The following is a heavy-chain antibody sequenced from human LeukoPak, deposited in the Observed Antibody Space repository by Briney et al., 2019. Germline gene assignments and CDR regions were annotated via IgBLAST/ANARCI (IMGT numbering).Heavy chain of an antibody. D-gene: IGHD2-8*01. Sequence: SETLSLTCAVYGGSFSGYYWRWLRQPPGKGLEWIGEINHSGSTNYNPSLKSRGTISVDTSKNQFSLKLSSVTAADTAVYYCARGGGRVVLMVYATRPNWFDPWGQGTLVTVSS. J-gene: IGHJ5*02. V-gene: IGHV4-34*01. CDR3: ARGGGRVVLMVYATRPNWFDP. CDR2: INHSGST. CDR1: GGSFSGYY.